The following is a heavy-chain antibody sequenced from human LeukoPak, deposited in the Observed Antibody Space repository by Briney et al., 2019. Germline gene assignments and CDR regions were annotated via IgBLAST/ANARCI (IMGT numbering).Heavy chain of an antibody. CDR3: ARVSRYYGSGSYLYYFDY. D-gene: IGHD3-10*01. J-gene: IGHJ4*02. V-gene: IGHV4-59*01. Sequence: SETLSLTCTVSGGSISSYYWSWIRQPPGKGLEWIGYIYYSGSTNYNPSLKSRVTISVDTSKNQFSLKLSSVTAAGTAVYYCARVSRYYGSGSYLYYFDYWGQGTLVTVSS. CDR2: IYYSGST. CDR1: GGSISSYY.